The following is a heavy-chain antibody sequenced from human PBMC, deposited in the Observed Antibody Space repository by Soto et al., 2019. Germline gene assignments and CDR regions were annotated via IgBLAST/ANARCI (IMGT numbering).Heavy chain of an antibody. J-gene: IGHJ4*02. V-gene: IGHV3-21*05. CDR3: ARDYSNKGFDY. CDR1: GFTFSSYS. Sequence: GGSLRLSCAASGFTFSSYSMNWVRQAPGKGLEWVSYISSSSSYIYYADSVKGRFTVSRDNAKNSLYLQMNSLRAEDTAVYYCARDYSNKGFDYWGQGTPVTVSS. D-gene: IGHD4-4*01. CDR2: ISSSSSYI.